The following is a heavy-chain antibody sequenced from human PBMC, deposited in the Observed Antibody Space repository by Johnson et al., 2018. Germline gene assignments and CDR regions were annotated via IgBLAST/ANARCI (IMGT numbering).Heavy chain of an antibody. CDR2: IKEDGSEK. Sequence: VQLQESGGGVVQPGGSLRLSCAASGFTFSNYWMSWVRQAPGKGLEWVANIKEDGSEKYYVDSVKGRFTISRDNAKNSLYLQMNSLRAEDTAVYYCARALRGDRYGTGLYYYGWTSGAKGPRSPSP. CDR3: ARALRGDRYGTGLYYYGWTS. V-gene: IGHV3-7*01. D-gene: IGHD5-18*01. J-gene: IGHJ6*02. CDR1: GFTFSNYW.